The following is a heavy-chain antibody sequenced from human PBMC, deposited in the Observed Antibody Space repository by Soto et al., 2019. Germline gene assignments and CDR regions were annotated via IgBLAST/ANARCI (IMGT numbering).Heavy chain of an antibody. CDR2: ISYDGSNK. Sequence: GGSLRLSCAASGFTFSSYAMHWVRQAPGKGLEWVAVISYDGSNKYYADSVKGRFTISRDNSKNTLYLQMNSLRAEDTAVYYCAKDLCLLVRAALWYYVYWCHGTLVT. V-gene: IGHV3-30*04. J-gene: IGHJ4*01. CDR1: GFTFSSYA. D-gene: IGHD2-2*01. CDR3: AKDLCLLVRAALWYYVY.